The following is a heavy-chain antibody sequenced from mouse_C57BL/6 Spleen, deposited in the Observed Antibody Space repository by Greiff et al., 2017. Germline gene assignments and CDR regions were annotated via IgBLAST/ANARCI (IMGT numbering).Heavy chain of an antibody. CDR2: ISYDGSN. J-gene: IGHJ1*03. CDR1: GYSITSGYY. V-gene: IGHV3-6*01. Sequence: VQLKESGPGLVKPSQSLSLTCSVTGYSITSGYYWNWIRQFPGNKLEWMGYISYDGSNNYNPSLKNRISITRDTSKNQFFLKLNSVTTEDTATYYCARDRPFDVWGTGTTVTVSS. CDR3: ARDRPFDV.